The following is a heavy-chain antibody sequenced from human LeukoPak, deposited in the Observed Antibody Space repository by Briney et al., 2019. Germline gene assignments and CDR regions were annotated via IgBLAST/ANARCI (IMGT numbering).Heavy chain of an antibody. CDR3: ARAVFSRGWALDY. D-gene: IGHD6-19*01. V-gene: IGHV1-69*05. CDR2: IIPIFGTA. CDR1: GGTFTSYA. Sequence: ASVKVSCKASGGTFTSYAISWVRQAPGQGLEWMGGIIPIFGTANYAQKFQGRVTITTDASTSTAYMELSSLRSEDTAVYYCARAVFSRGWALDYWGQGTLVTVSS. J-gene: IGHJ4*02.